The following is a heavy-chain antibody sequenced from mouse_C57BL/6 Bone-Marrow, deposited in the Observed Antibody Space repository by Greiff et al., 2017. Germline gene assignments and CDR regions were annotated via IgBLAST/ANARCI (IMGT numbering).Heavy chain of an antibody. CDR2: ISSGGSYT. D-gene: IGHD2-5*01. Sequence: EVKVVESGGDLVKPGGSLKLSCAASGFTFSSYGMSWVRQTPDKRLEWVATISSGGSYTYYPDSVNGRFTISRDNAKNTLYLQMSSLKSEDTAMYYCAISNPYYFDYWGQGTTLTVSS. V-gene: IGHV5-6*01. CDR3: AISNPYYFDY. J-gene: IGHJ2*01. CDR1: GFTFSSYG.